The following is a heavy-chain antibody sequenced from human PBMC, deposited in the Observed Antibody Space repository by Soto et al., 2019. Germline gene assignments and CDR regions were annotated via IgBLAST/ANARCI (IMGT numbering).Heavy chain of an antibody. CDR2: ISSSSSTI. J-gene: IGHJ5*02. Sequence: PGGSLRLSCAASGFTFSSYSMNWVRQAPGKGLEWVSYISSSSSTIYYADSVKGRFTISRDNAKNSLYLQMSSLRDEDTAVYYCASLLRRLERPLFDPWGQGTLVTVSS. CDR1: GFTFSSYS. D-gene: IGHD1-1*01. V-gene: IGHV3-48*02. CDR3: ASLLRRLERPLFDP.